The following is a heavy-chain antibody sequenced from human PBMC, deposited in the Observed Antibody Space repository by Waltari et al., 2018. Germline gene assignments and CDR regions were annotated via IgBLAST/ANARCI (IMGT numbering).Heavy chain of an antibody. J-gene: IGHJ4*02. D-gene: IGHD3-9*01. V-gene: IGHV3-23*03. CDR1: GFTFSSYA. Sequence: EVQLLESGGGLVQPGGSLRLSCAASGFTFSSYAMSWVRQAPGKGLEWVSVIYSGGSTYYADSVKGRFTISRDNSKNTLYLQMNSLRAEDTAVYYCAKTLLRDWLSPFDYWGQGTLVTVSS. CDR2: IYSGGST. CDR3: AKTLLRDWLSPFDY.